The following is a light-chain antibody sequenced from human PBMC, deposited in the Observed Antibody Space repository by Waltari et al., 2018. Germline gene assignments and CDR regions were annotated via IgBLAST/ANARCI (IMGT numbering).Light chain of an antibody. J-gene: IGLJ2*01. CDR2: DVS. V-gene: IGLV2-14*03. Sequence: QSALTQPASVSGSPGQSITISCTGTRSDVGSYNSVSWYQHHPGKAPKLIIYDVSNRPTGVSNRLSGSESGNAASLAISGLQSEDEADYYCSSYARNISVLFGGGTKLTVL. CDR3: SSYARNISVL. CDR1: RSDVGSYNS.